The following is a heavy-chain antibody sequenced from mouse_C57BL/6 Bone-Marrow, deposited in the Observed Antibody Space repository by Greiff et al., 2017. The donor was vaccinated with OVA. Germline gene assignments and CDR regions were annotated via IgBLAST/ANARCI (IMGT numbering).Heavy chain of an antibody. V-gene: IGHV1-82*01. D-gene: IGHD1-1*01. CDR2: IYPGDGDT. Sequence: VQLQQSGPELVKPGASVKISCKASGYAFSSSWMNWVKQRPGKGLEWIGRIYPGDGDTNYNGKFKGKATLTADKSSSTAYMQLSSLTSEDSAVYFGASRPYYGSSYWYFDVWGTGTTVTVSS. CDR3: ASRPYYGSSYWYFDV. J-gene: IGHJ1*03. CDR1: GYAFSSSW.